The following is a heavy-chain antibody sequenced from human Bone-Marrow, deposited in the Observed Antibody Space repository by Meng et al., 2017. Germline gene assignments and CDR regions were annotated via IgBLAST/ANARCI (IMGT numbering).Heavy chain of an antibody. D-gene: IGHD3-22*01. J-gene: IGHJ4*02. Sequence: GESLKISCAASGFTFITNAMSWVRQAPGKGLEWVSAISGSGGSTYYADSVKGRFTISRDNSKNTLYLQMNSLRAEDTAVYYCAKVVSYYYDSSGYFEYFDYWGQGTLVTVSS. V-gene: IGHV3-23*01. CDR2: ISGSGGST. CDR3: AKVVSYYYDSSGYFEYFDY. CDR1: GFTFITNA.